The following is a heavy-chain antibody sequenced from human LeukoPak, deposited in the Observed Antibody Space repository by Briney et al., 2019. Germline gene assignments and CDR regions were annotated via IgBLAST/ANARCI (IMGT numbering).Heavy chain of an antibody. D-gene: IGHD2-21*02. J-gene: IGHJ4*02. CDR3: AKGAYCGGDCYLYYFDY. V-gene: IGHV3-20*04. Sequence: GGSLRLSCAASGFTFDDYGMSWVRQAPGKGLEWVSGINWNGGSTGYADSVKGRFTISRDNAKNSLYLQMNSLRAEDTAVYYCAKGAYCGGDCYLYYFDYWGQGTLVTVSS. CDR1: GFTFDDYG. CDR2: INWNGGST.